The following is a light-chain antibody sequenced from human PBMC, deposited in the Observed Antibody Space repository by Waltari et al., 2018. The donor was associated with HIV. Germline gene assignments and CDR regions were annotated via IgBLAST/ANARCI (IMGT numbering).Light chain of an antibody. CDR3: SSYTSSSTLDV. CDR2: EVS. Sequence: QSALTQPASVSGSPGQSITISCTGTSSDVGGYNFVSWYQQHPGKAPKLMISEVSNRPSGVTNRFSGSKTGNTAALTISGLQVEDEADYYCSSYTSSSTLDVFGTGTKVTVL. J-gene: IGLJ1*01. CDR1: SSDVGGYNF. V-gene: IGLV2-14*01.